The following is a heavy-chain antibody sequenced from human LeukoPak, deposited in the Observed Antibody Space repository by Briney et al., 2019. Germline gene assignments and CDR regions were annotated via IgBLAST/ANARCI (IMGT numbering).Heavy chain of an antibody. Sequence: GGSLRLSCAASGFTFSNAWMSWVRQAPGKGLEWVGRIKSKTDGGTTDYAAPVRGRFNISRDDSKNTLYLQMNSLKTEDTAVYYCTTAGGLIQTFGKLRDYWGQGTLVTVSS. V-gene: IGHV3-15*01. J-gene: IGHJ4*02. D-gene: IGHD3-3*01. CDR2: IKSKTDGGTT. CDR1: GFTFSNAW. CDR3: TTAGGLIQTFGKLRDY.